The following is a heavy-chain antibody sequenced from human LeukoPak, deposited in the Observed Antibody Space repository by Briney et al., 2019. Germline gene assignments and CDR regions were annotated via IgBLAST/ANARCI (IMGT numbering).Heavy chain of an antibody. D-gene: IGHD3-22*01. Sequence: SVKVSCKASGGTFISYAINWVRQAPGQGLEWVGRIIPIFGTANYAQKFQGRVTITTDESTSTAYMGLSSLRSEDTAVYYCARGVSGYQGYYNMDVWDKGTTVTVSS. CDR1: GGTFISYA. CDR2: IIPIFGTA. V-gene: IGHV1-69*05. J-gene: IGHJ6*03. CDR3: ARGVSGYQGYYNMDV.